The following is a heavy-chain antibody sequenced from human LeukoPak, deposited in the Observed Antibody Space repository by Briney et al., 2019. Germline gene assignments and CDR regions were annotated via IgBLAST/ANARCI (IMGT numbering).Heavy chain of an antibody. D-gene: IGHD5-18*01. V-gene: IGHV1-69*04. CDR2: IIPILGIA. J-gene: IGHJ4*02. Sequence: ASVKVSCKASGYTFTGYYMHWVRQAPGQGLEWMGRIIPILGIANYAQKFQGRVTITADESTSTAYMELSSLRSEDTAVYYCARAGGYSYGPAYFDYWGQGTLVTVSS. CDR3: ARAGGYSYGPAYFDY. CDR1: GYTFTGYY.